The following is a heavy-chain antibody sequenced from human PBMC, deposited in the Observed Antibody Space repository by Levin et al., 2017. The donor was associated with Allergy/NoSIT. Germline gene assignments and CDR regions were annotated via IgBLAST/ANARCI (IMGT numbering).Heavy chain of an antibody. CDR2: IWYDGSNK. CDR3: ARDPSGGRGWYFDL. CDR1: GFTFSSYG. D-gene: IGHD6-25*01. J-gene: IGHJ2*01. V-gene: IGHV3-33*01. Sequence: GESLKISCAASGFTFSSYGMHWVRQAPGKGLEWVAVIWYDGSNKYYADSVKGRFTISRDNSKNTLYLQMNSLRAEDTAVYYCARDPSGGRGWYFDLWGRGTLVTVSS.